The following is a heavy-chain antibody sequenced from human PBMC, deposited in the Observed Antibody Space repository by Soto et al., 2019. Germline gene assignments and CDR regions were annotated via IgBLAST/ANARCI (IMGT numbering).Heavy chain of an antibody. Sequence: VASVKVSCKASGYTFSNYAMHWVRQAPGQRLEWMGWINAGNGNTKYSQNLQGRVAITRDTSASTAYVELSSLRSEDTAVYYCARVYCSTPTCYGYYAMDVWGQGTTVTVSS. V-gene: IGHV1-3*01. CDR2: INAGNGNT. D-gene: IGHD2-2*01. CDR1: GYTFSNYA. CDR3: ARVYCSTPTCYGYYAMDV. J-gene: IGHJ6*02.